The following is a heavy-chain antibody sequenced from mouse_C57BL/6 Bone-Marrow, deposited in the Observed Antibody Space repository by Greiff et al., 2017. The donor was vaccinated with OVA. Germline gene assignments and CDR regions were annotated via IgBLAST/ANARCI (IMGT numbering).Heavy chain of an antibody. CDR1: GYTFTSYW. CDR3: ARRNYYGSSYDYPY. V-gene: IGHV1-64*01. D-gene: IGHD1-1*01. Sequence: VQLQESGAELVKPGASVKLSCKASGYTFTSYWMHWVKQRPGQGLEWIGMIHPNSGSTNYNEKFKSKATLTVDKSSSTAYMQLSSLTSEDSAVYYCARRNYYGSSYDYPYWGQGTTLTVSS. CDR2: IHPNSGST. J-gene: IGHJ2*01.